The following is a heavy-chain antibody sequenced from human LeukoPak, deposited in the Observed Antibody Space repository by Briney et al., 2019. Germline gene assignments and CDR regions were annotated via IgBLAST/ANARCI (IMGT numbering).Heavy chain of an antibody. CDR3: AHSKSFYFWSGYSYYFDY. CDR1: GFSLSTSGVG. CDR2: IYWNDDK. J-gene: IGHJ4*02. V-gene: IGHV2-5*01. D-gene: IGHD3-3*01. Sequence: SGPTLVNPTQTLTLTCTFSGFSLSTSGVGVGWIRQPPGKALEWLALIYWNDDKRYSPSLKSRLTITKDTSKNQVVLTMTNMDPVDTAAYYCAHSKSFYFWSGYSYYFDYWGQGTLVTVSS.